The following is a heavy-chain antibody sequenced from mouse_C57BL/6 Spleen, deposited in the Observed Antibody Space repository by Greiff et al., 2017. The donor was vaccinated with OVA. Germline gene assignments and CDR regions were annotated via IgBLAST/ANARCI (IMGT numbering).Heavy chain of an antibody. CDR3: ARHGYYGRNYFDY. Sequence: QVQLKQPGAELVKPGASVKMSCKASGYTFTSYWITWVKQRPGQGLEWIGDIYPGSGSTNYNEKFKSKATLTVDTSSSTAYMQLSSLTSEDAAVYYCARHGYYGRNYFDYWGQGTTLTVSS. J-gene: IGHJ2*01. D-gene: IGHD1-1*01. V-gene: IGHV1-55*01. CDR2: IYPGSGST. CDR1: GYTFTSYW.